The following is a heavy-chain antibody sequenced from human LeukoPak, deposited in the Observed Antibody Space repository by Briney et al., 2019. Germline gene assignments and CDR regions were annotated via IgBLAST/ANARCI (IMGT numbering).Heavy chain of an antibody. CDR1: GGSISSYY. Sequence: PSETLSLTCTVSGGSISSYYWSWIRQPPGKGLEWIGYIYYSGSTNYNPSLKSRVTISVDTSKNQFSLKLTSVTAADTAVYYCARVQSRLSWFDPWGQGTLVTVSS. V-gene: IGHV4-59*12. CDR2: IYYSGST. J-gene: IGHJ5*02. CDR3: ARVQSRLSWFDP.